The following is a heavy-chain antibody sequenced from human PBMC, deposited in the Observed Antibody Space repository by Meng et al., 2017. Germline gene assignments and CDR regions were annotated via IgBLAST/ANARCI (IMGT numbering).Heavy chain of an antibody. D-gene: IGHD3-10*01. J-gene: IGHJ6*02. CDR2: ILYDGSNK. CDR3: ARMYYYGSGKYYYYYGMDV. V-gene: IGHV3-33*08. Sequence: GESLKISCAASGFTFSSYEMNWVRQAPGKGLEWVAGILYDGSNKYYADSVKGRFTLSRDNSKNTLYLQMNSLRAEDTAVYYCARMYYYGSGKYYYYYGMDVCGQGTTV. CDR1: GFTFSSYE.